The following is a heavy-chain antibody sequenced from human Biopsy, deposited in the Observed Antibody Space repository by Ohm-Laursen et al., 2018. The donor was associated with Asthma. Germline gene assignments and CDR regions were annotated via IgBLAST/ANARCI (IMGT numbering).Heavy chain of an antibody. CDR1: GFSFSRYG. Sequence: SLRLSCAASGFSFSRYGMHWVRQAPGKGLEWVAVISFDGSNKYYGDSVKGRFTIARDNSKNTVYLQMHSLRVEDTAVYYCARGDSSGWSHYYFDYWGQGTLVTVSS. D-gene: IGHD6-19*01. J-gene: IGHJ4*02. V-gene: IGHV3-30*03. CDR3: ARGDSSGWSHYYFDY. CDR2: ISFDGSNK.